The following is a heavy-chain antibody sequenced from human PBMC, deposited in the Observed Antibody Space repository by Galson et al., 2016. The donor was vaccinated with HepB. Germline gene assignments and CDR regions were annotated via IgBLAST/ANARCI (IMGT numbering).Heavy chain of an antibody. D-gene: IGHD1-26*01. V-gene: IGHV3-30-3*01. CDR1: GFIFNSHA. CDR3: ARDRRGGSNTLDY. CDR2: ISYDGSNE. Sequence: SLRLSCAASGFIFNSHAMNWVRQAPGKGLEWVAVISYDGSNEYYADSVKGRFTISRDISKNTLYLHMNSLRAEDTAVYYCARDRRGGSNTLDYWGQGTLVTVSS. J-gene: IGHJ4*02.